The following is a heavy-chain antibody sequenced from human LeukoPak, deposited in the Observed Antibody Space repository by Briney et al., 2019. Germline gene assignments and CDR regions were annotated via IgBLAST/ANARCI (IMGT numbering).Heavy chain of an antibody. V-gene: IGHV3-30*18. CDR2: ISYDGSNK. CDR1: GFTFSSYG. Sequence: PGRSLRLSCAASGFTFSSYGMHCVRQAPGKGLEWVAVISYDGSNKYYADSVKGRITISRDNSKNTLYLQMNSLRAEDTAVYYCAKHRGYSYGSLGMDVWGQGTTVTVSS. D-gene: IGHD5-18*01. CDR3: AKHRGYSYGSLGMDV. J-gene: IGHJ6*02.